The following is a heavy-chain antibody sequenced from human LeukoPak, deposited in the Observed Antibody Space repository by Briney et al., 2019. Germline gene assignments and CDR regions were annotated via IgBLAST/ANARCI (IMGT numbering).Heavy chain of an antibody. CDR1: GGSISSYY. J-gene: IGHJ6*02. Sequence: SETLSLTCTVSGGSISSYYWSWIRLPPGKGLEWIGSIYYTGSTNYNPSLESRVTMSVDTSKNQFSLKLSSLTAADTAVYFCARGPHYYSYYGLDVWGQGTTVTVSS. CDR2: IYYTGST. V-gene: IGHV4-59*01. CDR3: ARGPHYYSYYGLDV.